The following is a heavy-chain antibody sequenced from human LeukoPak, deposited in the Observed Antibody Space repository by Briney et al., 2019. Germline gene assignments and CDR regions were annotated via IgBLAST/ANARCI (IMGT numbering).Heavy chain of an antibody. CDR2: IKDDGSKT. D-gene: IGHD5-18*01. J-gene: IGHJ4*02. CDR1: GITLIGRW. V-gene: IGHV3-7*01. CDR3: ADLGYSD. Sequence: PGGSLRLSCAASGITLIGRWMTWVRQAQGKGLEWVATIKDDGSKTYYVDFVKGRFTISRDNAKNSLYLQMSNLRVEDTAVYYCADLGYSDCGQGTLVTVSS.